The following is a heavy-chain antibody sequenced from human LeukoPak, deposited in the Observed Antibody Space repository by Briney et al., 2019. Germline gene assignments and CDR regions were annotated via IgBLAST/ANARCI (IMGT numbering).Heavy chain of an antibody. Sequence: GGSLRLSCAASGFTFSSYAMSWVRQAPGKGLEWVSAISGSGGSTYYADSVKGRFTISRDNSKNTLYLQMNSLRAEDTAVYYCAKRLDIITIFGAEGAFDIWGQGTMVTVSS. CDR2: ISGSGGST. CDR1: GFTFSSYA. J-gene: IGHJ3*02. V-gene: IGHV3-23*01. CDR3: AKRLDIITIFGAEGAFDI. D-gene: IGHD3-3*01.